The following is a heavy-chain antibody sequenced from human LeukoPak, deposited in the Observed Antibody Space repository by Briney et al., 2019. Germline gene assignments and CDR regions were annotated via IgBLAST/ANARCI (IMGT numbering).Heavy chain of an antibody. CDR1: GDSVSSNSAA. CDR3: VREIVWFGSRLIDY. CDR2: TYFSSDWYN. D-gene: IGHD3-10*01. V-gene: IGHV6-1*01. J-gene: IGHJ4*02. Sequence: SQTLSLTCAISGDSVSSNSAAWSWIRQSPSRGLEWLGRTYFSSDWYNDYAISVKSRIIINQDTSKNQSSLQLNSVTPEDTAVYYCVREIVWFGSRLIDYWGQGTLVTVSS.